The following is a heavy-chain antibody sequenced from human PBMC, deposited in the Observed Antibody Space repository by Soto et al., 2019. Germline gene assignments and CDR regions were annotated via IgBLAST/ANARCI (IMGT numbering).Heavy chain of an antibody. Sequence: SETLSLTCTVSGDSIIGDYWSWIRQPPGKGLEWIGYIYYSGSTNYNPSLKSRVTISVDTSKNQFSLKLSSVTAADTAVYYCARVWGGAFDIWGQGTMVTVSS. CDR1: GDSIIGDY. CDR2: IYYSGST. J-gene: IGHJ3*02. CDR3: ARVWGGAFDI. V-gene: IGHV4-59*01. D-gene: IGHD3-10*01.